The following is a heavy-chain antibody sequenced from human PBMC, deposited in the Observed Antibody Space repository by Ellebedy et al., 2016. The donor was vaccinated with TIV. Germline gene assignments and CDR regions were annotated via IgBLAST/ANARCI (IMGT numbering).Heavy chain of an antibody. Sequence: ASVKVSXXTSGYTFTNYRITWVRQAPGLGLEWMGWISAYNGNTNYAQSLQGRVTMTTDTSTSTAYMELTSLTSDDTAVYYCSRTIGTTVVATASDHWGQGTLVSVSS. J-gene: IGHJ5*02. V-gene: IGHV1-18*01. D-gene: IGHD2-21*02. CDR2: ISAYNGNT. CDR1: GYTFTNYR. CDR3: SRTIGTTVVATASDH.